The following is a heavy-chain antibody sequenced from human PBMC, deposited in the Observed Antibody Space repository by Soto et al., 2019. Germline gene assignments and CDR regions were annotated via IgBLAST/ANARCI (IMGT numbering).Heavy chain of an antibody. CDR2: MNPNSGNT. Sequence: QVQLVQSGAEVKKPGASVKVSCKASGYTFTSYDINWVRQATGQGLEWMVWMNPNSGNTGYAQKFQGRVTMTRNTSISTAYMELSSLRSEDTAVYYCARSGPRAYYDFWSGYYPQNFDYWGQGTLVTVSS. CDR3: ARSGPRAYYDFWSGYYPQNFDY. V-gene: IGHV1-8*01. D-gene: IGHD3-3*01. J-gene: IGHJ4*02. CDR1: GYTFTSYD.